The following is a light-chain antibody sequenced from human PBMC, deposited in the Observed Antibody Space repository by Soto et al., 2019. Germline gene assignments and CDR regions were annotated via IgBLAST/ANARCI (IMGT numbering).Light chain of an antibody. CDR1: QGIGVY. V-gene: IGKV1-27*01. J-gene: IGKJ4*01. CDR2: AAS. CDR3: QKYNSAPLA. Sequence: DIQMTQSPSSLSASLGDRVTITCRASQGIGVYLAWFQQKPGKVPKLLIYAASTLQSGVPSRFSGSGSGTDFTLPISSRQPEGFATYFCQKYNSAPLAFGGGTKVEIK.